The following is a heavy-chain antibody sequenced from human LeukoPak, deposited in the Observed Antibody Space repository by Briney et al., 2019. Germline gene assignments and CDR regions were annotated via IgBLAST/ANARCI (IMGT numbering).Heavy chain of an antibody. Sequence: GSLRLSCAASGFTFSRYSMNWVRQPPGTGLEWIGTIYSSGTPYYNPSLKSRVTISVDTSKNQFSLKLTSVTAADTAVFYCARHPAYGPFDYWGHGALVTVSS. CDR1: GFTFSRYSMN. CDR2: IYSSGTP. CDR3: ARHPAYGPFDY. V-gene: IGHV4-39*01. D-gene: IGHD3-10*01. J-gene: IGHJ4*01.